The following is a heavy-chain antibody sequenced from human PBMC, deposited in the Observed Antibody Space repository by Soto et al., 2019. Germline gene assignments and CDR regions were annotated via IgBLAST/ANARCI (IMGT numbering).Heavy chain of an antibody. CDR3: ARGMGYSSSWYGGFNDDY. CDR1: GGSISSYY. J-gene: IGHJ4*02. D-gene: IGHD6-13*01. Sequence: PSETLSLTCTVSGGSISSYYWSWIRQPPGKGLEWIGYIYYSGSTNYNPSLKSRVTISVDTSKNQFSLKLSSVTAADTAVYYCARGMGYSSSWYGGFNDDYWGQGTLVTVSS. CDR2: IYYSGST. V-gene: IGHV4-59*08.